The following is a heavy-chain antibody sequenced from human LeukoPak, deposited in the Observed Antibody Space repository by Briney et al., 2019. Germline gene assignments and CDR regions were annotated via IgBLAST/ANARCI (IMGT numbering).Heavy chain of an antibody. CDR1: GYTSTSYY. CDR2: INPNSGGT. J-gene: IGHJ4*02. V-gene: IGHV1-2*02. Sequence: ASVKVSCKASGYTSTSYYMHWVRQAPGQGLEWMGIINPNSGGTNYAQKFQGRVTMTRDTSISTAYMELSRLRSDDTAVYYCARGEIVGATKLKIMPDYWGQGTLVTVSS. D-gene: IGHD1-26*01. CDR3: ARGEIVGATKLKIMPDY.